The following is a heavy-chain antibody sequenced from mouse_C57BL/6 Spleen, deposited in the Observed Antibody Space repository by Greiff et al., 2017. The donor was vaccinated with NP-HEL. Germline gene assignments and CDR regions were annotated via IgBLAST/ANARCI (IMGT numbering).Heavy chain of an antibody. J-gene: IGHJ2*01. Sequence: EVKLVESGGDLVKPGGSLKLSCAASGFTFSSYGMSWVRQTPDKRLEWVATISSGGSYTYYPDSVKGRFTISRDNAKNTLYLQMSSLKSEDTAMYYCASYDSYYFDYWGQGTTLTVSS. CDR1: GFTFSSYG. V-gene: IGHV5-6*01. CDR3: ASYDSYYFDY. CDR2: ISSGGSYT. D-gene: IGHD2-4*01.